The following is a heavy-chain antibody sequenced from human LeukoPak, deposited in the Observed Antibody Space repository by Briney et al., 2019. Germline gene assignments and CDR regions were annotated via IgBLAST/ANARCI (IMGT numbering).Heavy chain of an antibody. V-gene: IGHV3-9*01. CDR1: GFTLDVYA. J-gene: IGHJ6*02. Sequence: GGSLRHSCSPSGFTLDVYAMHGVRPARGEGRECVGGICWNSDEIGYADSVKGRLTISRDNAKNSLYLQMHSLRPEDTALYYCAKDLTMVRGVMNYYYGMDVWGQGTTVTVSS. D-gene: IGHD3-10*01. CDR2: ICWNSDEI. CDR3: AKDLTMVRGVMNYYYGMDV.